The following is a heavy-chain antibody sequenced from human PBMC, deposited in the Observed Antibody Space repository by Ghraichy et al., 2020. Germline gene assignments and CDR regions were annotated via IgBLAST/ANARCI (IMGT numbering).Heavy chain of an antibody. J-gene: IGHJ3*02. Sequence: GESLNISCAASGFGFGRYWMHWVRQAPGKGLVWVSRINSDGSSTNYADSVKGRFTISRDNAKNTLYLQMNTLRAGDTAVYYCARDNDSSGHYYVGAFDIWGQGTMVTVSS. CDR2: INSDGSST. V-gene: IGHV3-74*01. CDR1: GFGFGRYW. D-gene: IGHD3-22*01. CDR3: ARDNDSSGHYYVGAFDI.